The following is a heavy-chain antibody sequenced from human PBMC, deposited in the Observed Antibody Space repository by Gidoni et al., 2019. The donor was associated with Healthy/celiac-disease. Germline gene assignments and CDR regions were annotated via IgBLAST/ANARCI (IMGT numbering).Heavy chain of an antibody. Sequence: QVTLKESGPVLVKPTETLTLTCTVSGFSLSDARMGVSWIRQPPGKALEWLAHIFSSGEKAYYASLKSRLTISKDTSTSQVVLTMTNMDPVDTATYYCGRILLRSGDYEPIDYWGQGALVTVSS. J-gene: IGHJ4*02. D-gene: IGHD4-17*01. CDR3: GRILLRSGDYEPIDY. V-gene: IGHV2-26*01. CDR2: IFSSGEK. CDR1: GFSLSDARMG.